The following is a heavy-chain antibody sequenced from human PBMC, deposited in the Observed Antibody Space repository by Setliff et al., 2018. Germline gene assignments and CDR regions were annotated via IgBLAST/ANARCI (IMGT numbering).Heavy chain of an antibody. CDR2: MNIDNGKT. CDR1: GYTFSLYA. Sequence: ASVKVSCKASGYTFSLYAMHWLRQAPGQRLEWMGWMNIDNGKTEYSQEFQDRVTFTRDTSENTAYMEVSSLRSDDMAIYYCARGGGGYHAASWGQGILVTVSS. D-gene: IGHD2-2*01. J-gene: IGHJ5*02. V-gene: IGHV1-3*03. CDR3: ARGGGGYHAAS.